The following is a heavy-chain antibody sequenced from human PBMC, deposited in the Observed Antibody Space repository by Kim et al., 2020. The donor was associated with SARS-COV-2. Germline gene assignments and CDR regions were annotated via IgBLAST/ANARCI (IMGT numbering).Heavy chain of an antibody. Sequence: GGSLRLSCAASGFTFSSYAMSWVRQAPGKGLEWVSAISGSGGSTYYADSVKGRFTISRDNSKNTLYLQMNSLRAEDTAVYYCAKDHLGRGSSGYPFDPWGQGTLVTVSS. J-gene: IGHJ5*02. V-gene: IGHV3-23*01. CDR3: AKDHLGRGSSGYPFDP. D-gene: IGHD3-22*01. CDR2: ISGSGGST. CDR1: GFTFSSYA.